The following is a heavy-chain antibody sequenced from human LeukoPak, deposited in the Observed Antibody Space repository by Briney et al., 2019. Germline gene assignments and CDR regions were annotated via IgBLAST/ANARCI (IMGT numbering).Heavy chain of an antibody. D-gene: IGHD3-10*01. J-gene: IGHJ4*02. Sequence: SETLSLTCTVSGGSLSSYYWSWIRQPPGKGLEWIGSIYYSGSTYYNPSLKSRVTISVDTSKNQFSLKLSSVTAADTAVYYCASSDMVRGVPTFDYWGQGTLVTVSS. CDR1: GGSLSSYY. V-gene: IGHV4-39*01. CDR3: ASSDMVRGVPTFDY. CDR2: IYYSGST.